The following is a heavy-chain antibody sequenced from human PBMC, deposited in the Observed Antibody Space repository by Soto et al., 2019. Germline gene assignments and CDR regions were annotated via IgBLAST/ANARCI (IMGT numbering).Heavy chain of an antibody. CDR2: IYYSGST. V-gene: IGHV4-39*07. CDR3: ARVNYDILTGYYIGFDY. J-gene: IGHJ4*02. D-gene: IGHD3-9*01. Sequence: SETLSLTCTVSGGSISSSSYYWGWIRQPPGKGLEWIGSIYYSGSTYYNPSLKSRVTISVATSKNQFSLKLSSVTAADTAVYYCARVNYDILTGYYIGFDYWGQGTLVTVSS. CDR1: GGSISSSSYY.